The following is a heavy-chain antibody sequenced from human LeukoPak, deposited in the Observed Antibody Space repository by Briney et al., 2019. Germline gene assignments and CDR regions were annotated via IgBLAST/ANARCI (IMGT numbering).Heavy chain of an antibody. J-gene: IGHJ3*02. V-gene: IGHV4-59*03. CDR2: IYYSGST. CDR1: GGSISSSY. CDR3: AKTNWGAFDI. Sequence: SESLSLTCIVSGGSISSSYWSWIRQPPGKGLEWIGFIYYSGSTNYNPSLKSRVTISVDTSKNLFSLKLSSMTAADTAVYYCAKTNWGAFDIWGQGTMVNVSS. D-gene: IGHD7-27*01.